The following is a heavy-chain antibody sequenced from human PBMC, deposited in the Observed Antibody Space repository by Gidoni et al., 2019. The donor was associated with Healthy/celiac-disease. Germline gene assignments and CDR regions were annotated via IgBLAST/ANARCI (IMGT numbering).Heavy chain of an antibody. D-gene: IGHD2-2*01. CDR3: ARGGLGYCSSTSCSWRGGMDV. CDR1: GGSFSGYY. V-gene: IGHV4-34*01. Sequence: QVQLQQRGAGLFKPSETLSLTCAVYGGSFSGYYWRWIRQPPGKGLEWIGEINHSGSTNYNPSLKSRVTISVDTSKNQFSLKLSSVTAADTAVDYCARGGLGYCSSTSCSWRGGMDVWGQGTTVTVSS. J-gene: IGHJ6*02. CDR2: INHSGST.